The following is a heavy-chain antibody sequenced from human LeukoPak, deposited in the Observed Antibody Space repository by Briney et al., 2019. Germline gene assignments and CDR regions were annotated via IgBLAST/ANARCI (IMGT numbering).Heavy chain of an antibody. V-gene: IGHV4-31*03. Sequence: SQTLSLTCTVSGGSISSGGYYWSWIRQHPGKGLEWIGYIYYNGSTYYNPSLKSRVTISVDTSKNQFSLKLSSVTAADTAVYYCARVLRGLYYFDYWGQGTLVTVSS. D-gene: IGHD3-3*01. CDR2: IYYNGST. J-gene: IGHJ4*02. CDR3: ARVLRGLYYFDY. CDR1: GGSISSGGYY.